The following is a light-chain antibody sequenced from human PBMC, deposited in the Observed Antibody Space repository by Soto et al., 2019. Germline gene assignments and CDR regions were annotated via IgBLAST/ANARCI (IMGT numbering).Light chain of an antibody. CDR2: GVS. CDR3: QQYETFSGT. J-gene: IGKJ1*01. Sequence: EIVMTQSPVTLSVSPGERATLSCMASQSVRSTYLAWYQQKPGQAPRLLIFGVSNRAAGIPARFSGSGSGTEFTLTISSLQSDDFATYYCQQYETFSGTFGPGTKVDIK. CDR1: QSVRSTY. V-gene: IGKV3-15*01.